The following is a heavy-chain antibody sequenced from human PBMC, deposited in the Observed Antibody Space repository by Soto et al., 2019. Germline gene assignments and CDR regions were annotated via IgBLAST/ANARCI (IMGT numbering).Heavy chain of an antibody. V-gene: IGHV4-59*01. CDR3: ARVFVDTAMDPSFDY. J-gene: IGHJ4*02. CDR1: GGSISSYY. CDR2: IYYSGST. D-gene: IGHD5-18*01. Sequence: ETLSLTCTVSGGSISSYYWSWIRQPPGKGLEWIGYIYYSGSTNYNPSLKSRVTMSVDTSKNQFSLKLSSVTAADTAVYYCARVFVDTAMDPSFDYWGQGTLVTVSS.